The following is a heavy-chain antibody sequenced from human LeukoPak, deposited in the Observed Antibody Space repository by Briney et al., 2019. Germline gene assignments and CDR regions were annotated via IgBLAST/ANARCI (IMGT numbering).Heavy chain of an antibody. Sequence: PGGPLRLSCAASVFIFSSYGMHWVRQAPRKGLEWVADIRYYGSNKYYADSVKGRFSISRDNSKNMMYLQMNSLRAEDTAVYYCAKPYYYGSRSYMDYWGQGTLVTVSS. CDR2: IRYYGSNK. CDR1: VFIFSSYG. J-gene: IGHJ4*02. CDR3: AKPYYYGSRSYMDY. D-gene: IGHD3-10*01. V-gene: IGHV3-30*02.